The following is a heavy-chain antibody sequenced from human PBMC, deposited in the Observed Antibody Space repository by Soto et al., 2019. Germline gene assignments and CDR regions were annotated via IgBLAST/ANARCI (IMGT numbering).Heavy chain of an antibody. V-gene: IGHV3-49*03. CDR1: GFTFGDYA. CDR2: IRSKAYGGTT. Sequence: GGSLRLSCTASGFTFGDYAMSWFRQAPGKGLEWVGFIRSKAYGGTTEYAASVKGRFTNSRDDSKSIAYLQMNSLKTEDTAVDYCTRDSSSWYGDAFDIWGQGTMVTVSS. D-gene: IGHD6-13*01. J-gene: IGHJ3*02. CDR3: TRDSSSWYGDAFDI.